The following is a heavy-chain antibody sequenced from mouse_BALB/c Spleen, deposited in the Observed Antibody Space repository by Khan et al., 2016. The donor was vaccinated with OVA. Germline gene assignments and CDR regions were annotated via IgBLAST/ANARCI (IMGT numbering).Heavy chain of an antibody. D-gene: IGHD4-1*01. CDR2: ISSGGDYT. CDR3: ASHLTGSFAY. V-gene: IGHV5-6*01. CDR1: GFTFSNYG. Sequence: EVELVESGGDLVKPGGSLKLSCVASGFTFSNYGMSWVRQTPDKRLEWVATISSGGDYTYYPDSVKGRFTIFRDNAKNTLYLQMSSLKSEDTAMYHCASHLTGSFAYWGQGTLVTVSA. J-gene: IGHJ3*01.